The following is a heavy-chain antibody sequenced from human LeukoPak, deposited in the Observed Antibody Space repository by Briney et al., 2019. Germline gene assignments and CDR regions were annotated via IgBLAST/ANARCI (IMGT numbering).Heavy chain of an antibody. D-gene: IGHD2-15*01. CDR3: AKRYCSGGSCYSGLDF. CDR1: GFTFTSHG. Sequence: GGSLRLSCTTSGFTFTSHGMSWVRQAPGKGLEWVSAMSGSGGSTYYADSVKGRFTISRDISKNTLYLQMNSLRAEDTALYCCAKRYCSGGSCYSGLDFWGQGTLVTVSS. CDR2: MSGSGGST. J-gene: IGHJ4*02. V-gene: IGHV3-23*01.